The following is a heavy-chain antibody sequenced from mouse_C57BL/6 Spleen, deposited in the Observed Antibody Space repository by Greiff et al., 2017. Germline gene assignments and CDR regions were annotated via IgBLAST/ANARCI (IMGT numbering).Heavy chain of an antibody. J-gene: IGHJ4*01. V-gene: IGHV1-81*01. CDR1: GYTFTSYG. CDR3: ARGFTTVVATDAMDY. CDR2: IYPRSGNT. Sequence: QVQLQQSGAELARPGASVKLSCKASGYTFTSYGISWVKQRTGQGLEWIGEIYPRSGNTYYNEKFKGKATLTADKSSSTAYMELRSLTSEDSAVYFCARGFTTVVATDAMDYWGQGTSVTVSS. D-gene: IGHD1-1*01.